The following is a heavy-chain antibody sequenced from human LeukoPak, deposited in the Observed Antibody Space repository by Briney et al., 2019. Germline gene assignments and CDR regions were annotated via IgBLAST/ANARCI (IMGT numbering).Heavy chain of an antibody. J-gene: IGHJ4*02. V-gene: IGHV3-74*01. CDR3: ARGGPGAYFDY. CDR2: INGDGRGT. D-gene: IGHD1-14*01. CDR1: GFTFSTYW. Sequence: PGGPLRLSCVVSGFTFSTYWMHWVRPVPGKGLVWVSRINGDGRGTTYEDSVKGRFTISRDNAKNTLYLQMNSLRAEDTAVFYCARGGPGAYFDYWGQGTLVTVSS.